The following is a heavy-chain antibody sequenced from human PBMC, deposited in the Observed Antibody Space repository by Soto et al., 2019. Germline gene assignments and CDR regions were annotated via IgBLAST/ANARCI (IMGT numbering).Heavy chain of an antibody. V-gene: IGHV4-31*03. D-gene: IGHD2-2*01. CDR3: ARGPYYCSSTSCSPGGWFDP. CDR1: GGSISSGGYY. CDR2: IYYSGST. J-gene: IGHJ5*02. Sequence: LSLTCTVSGGSISSGGYYWSWIRQHPGKGLEWIGYIYYSGSTYYNPSLKSRVTISVDTSKNQFSLKLSSVTAADTAVYYCARGPYYCSSTSCSPGGWFDPWGQGTLVTVSS.